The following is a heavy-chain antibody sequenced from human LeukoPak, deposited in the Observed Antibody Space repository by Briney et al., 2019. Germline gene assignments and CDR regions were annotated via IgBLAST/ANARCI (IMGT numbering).Heavy chain of an antibody. CDR3: ARLPGYSSGWSNY. V-gene: IGHV1-8*01. CDR1: GYAFTTYT. Sequence: ASVKVSCKASGYAFTTYTINWVRQAPGQGLEWMGWMNPNSGDTGYAQKFQGRVTMTRDTSINTAYMELSGLRSADTAVYYCARLPGYSSGWSNYWGQGTLVTVSS. D-gene: IGHD6-19*01. J-gene: IGHJ4*02. CDR2: MNPNSGDT.